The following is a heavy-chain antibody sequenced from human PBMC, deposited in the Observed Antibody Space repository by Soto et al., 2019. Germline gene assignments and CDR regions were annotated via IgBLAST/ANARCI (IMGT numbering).Heavy chain of an antibody. V-gene: IGHV3-23*01. CDR1: GFTFSSYA. Sequence: GGSLRLSCAASGFTFSSYAMSWVRQAPGKGLEWVSAISGSGGSTYYADSVKGRFTISRDNSKNTLYLQMNSLRAEDTAVYYCAKDGGSKAVAPYYFDYWGQGTLVTVSS. CDR2: ISGSGGST. J-gene: IGHJ4*02. CDR3: AKDGGSKAVAPYYFDY. D-gene: IGHD6-19*01.